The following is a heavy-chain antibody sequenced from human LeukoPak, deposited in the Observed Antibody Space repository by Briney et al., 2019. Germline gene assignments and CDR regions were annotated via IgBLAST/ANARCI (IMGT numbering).Heavy chain of an antibody. CDR3: ARATYGSGSYYRD. CDR1: GYTFTNYA. CDR2: ISGYNGNT. Sequence: ASVKVSCKASGYTFTNYAISWVRQAPGQGLEWMGWISGYNGNTNYAQKLQGRVTMTTDTSTSTAYMELRSLRSDDTAVYYCARATYGSGSYYRDWGQGTLVTVSS. D-gene: IGHD3-10*01. V-gene: IGHV1-18*01. J-gene: IGHJ4*02.